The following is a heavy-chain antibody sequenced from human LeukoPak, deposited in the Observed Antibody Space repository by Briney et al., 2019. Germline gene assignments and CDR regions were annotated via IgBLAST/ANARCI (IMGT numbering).Heavy chain of an antibody. V-gene: IGHV4-31*03. CDR2: IYYSGST. J-gene: IGHJ2*01. CDR1: GGSISSGGYY. D-gene: IGHD4-17*01. CDR3: ARDGRDYGDSTYWYFDL. Sequence: SETLSLTCTVSGGSISSGGYYWSWIRQHPGKGLEWIGYIYYSGSTYYNPSLKSRVTISVDRSKNQFSLKLSSVTAADTAVYYCARDGRDYGDSTYWYFDLWGRGTLVTVSS.